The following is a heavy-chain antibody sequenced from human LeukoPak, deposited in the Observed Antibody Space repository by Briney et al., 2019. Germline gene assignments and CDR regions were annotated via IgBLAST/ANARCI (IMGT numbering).Heavy chain of an antibody. CDR3: ATRSTGVAATFDC. D-gene: IGHD2-15*01. J-gene: IGHJ4*02. CDR1: GGSISSYY. V-gene: IGHV4-59*01. Sequence: SETLSLTCSVSGGSISSYYWSWIRQPPGKGLEWIGYISYSGNTNYNPSLKSRVTISVDTSKNQFSLKLSSVTAADTAVYYCATRSTGVAATFDCWGQGALVTVLS. CDR2: ISYSGNT.